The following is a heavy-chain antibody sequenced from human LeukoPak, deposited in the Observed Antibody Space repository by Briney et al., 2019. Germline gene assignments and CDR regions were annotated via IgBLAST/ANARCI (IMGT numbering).Heavy chain of an antibody. J-gene: IGHJ5*02. V-gene: IGHV1-2*02. CDR2: INPDNGGT. CDR1: RYTFTGYY. Sequence: ASVKVSCKASRYTFTGYYIHWVRQAPGQGPEWMGWINPDNGGTNYAQKFQGRVTMNRDTSINTAYMEVSRMKSDETGVYYCARESADIVVVVTAALRRSWFDPWGQGTLVTVSS. D-gene: IGHD2-15*01. CDR3: ARESADIVVVVTAALRRSWFDP.